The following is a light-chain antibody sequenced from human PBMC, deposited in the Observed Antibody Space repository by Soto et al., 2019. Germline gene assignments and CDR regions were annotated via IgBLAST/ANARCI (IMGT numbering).Light chain of an antibody. CDR2: GAS. CDR3: QQYGGLPT. J-gene: IGKJ1*01. CDR1: QSVTSSY. Sequence: EIVLTQSPGTLSLSPGERVTISCRASQSVTSSYIAWYQQKSGQAPRLLLYGASSRATGIPDRLRGSGSGTDFTLTISRLEPEDFAVYYCQQYGGLPTFGQGTKVDIK. V-gene: IGKV3-20*01.